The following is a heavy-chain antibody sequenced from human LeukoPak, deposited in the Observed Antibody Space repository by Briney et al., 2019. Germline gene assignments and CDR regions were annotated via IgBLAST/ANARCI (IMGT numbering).Heavy chain of an antibody. D-gene: IGHD5-18*01. CDR2: ISNSGGRT. CDR3: ARGDTAFGY. J-gene: IGHJ4*02. CDR1: GFTFSSYA. V-gene: IGHV3-23*01. Sequence: GGSLRLSCAASGFTFSSYAMSWVRQAPGKGLEWVSSISNSGGRTFYTDSVKGRFTISRDNSKNTLYLQMNSLRAEDTAVYYCARGDTAFGYWGQGTLVTVSS.